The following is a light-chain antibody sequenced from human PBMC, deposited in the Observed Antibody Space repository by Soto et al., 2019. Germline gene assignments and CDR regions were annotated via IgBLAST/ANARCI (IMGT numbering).Light chain of an antibody. J-gene: IGKJ5*01. Sequence: EIVVTQSPATLAVCPGERVTLSCRASESLSTYLAWYQQKPGQAPRLLIYGASTKATGIPARFSGSGSATDFTLTISSLQSEDFAVYYCQSYNDWPFTFGQGTRLEIK. CDR2: GAS. CDR3: QSYNDWPFT. V-gene: IGKV3-15*01. CDR1: ESLSTY.